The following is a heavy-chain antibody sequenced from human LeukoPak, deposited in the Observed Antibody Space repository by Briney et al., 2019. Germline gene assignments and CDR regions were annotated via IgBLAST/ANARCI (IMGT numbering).Heavy chain of an antibody. V-gene: IGHV3-23*01. CDR2: ISGSSGYT. J-gene: IGHJ4*01. CDR3: AKDRYGSGSFFGD. D-gene: IGHD3-10*01. CDR1: GFMFNSYA. Sequence: GGSLRLSCAASGFMFNSYAMSWVRQAPGKGLEWVSLISGSSGYTNYADSVKGRFIISRDNSKNTLYLQMNYLRAEDTAVFYCAKDRYGSGSFFGDWGQEPWSPSPQ.